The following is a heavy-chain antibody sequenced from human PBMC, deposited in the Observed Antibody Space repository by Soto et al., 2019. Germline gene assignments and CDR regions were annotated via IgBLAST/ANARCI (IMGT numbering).Heavy chain of an antibody. D-gene: IGHD3-3*01. CDR1: GFTFENFG. Sequence: QVQLVESGGGVVQPGMSRRLSCAASGFTFENFGMHWVRQAPGKGLEWVAVIAYDGSSKYYADSVKGRFTISRDNSNNTLDLQMNSLRVEDTAVYYCAKSIDGVAVQEFDPRGQGTLVTVSS. J-gene: IGHJ5*02. CDR3: AKSIDGVAVQEFDP. CDR2: IAYDGSSK. V-gene: IGHV3-30*18.